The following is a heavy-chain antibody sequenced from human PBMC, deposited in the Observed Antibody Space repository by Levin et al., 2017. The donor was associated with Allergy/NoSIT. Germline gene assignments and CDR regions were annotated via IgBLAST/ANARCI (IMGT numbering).Heavy chain of an antibody. J-gene: IGHJ4*02. D-gene: IGHD2-2*02. CDR3: ARGRGGYCSSASCYMDYFDY. V-gene: IGHV3-7*01. CDR1: GFTFSTYW. Sequence: GGSLRLSCAASGFTFSTYWMSWVRQAPRKGLEWVANIKQDGSEKYYVDSVKGRFTISRDNAKNSLYLQMNSLRAEDTAVYYCARGRGGYCSSASCYMDYFDYWGQGTLVTVSS. CDR2: IKQDGSEK.